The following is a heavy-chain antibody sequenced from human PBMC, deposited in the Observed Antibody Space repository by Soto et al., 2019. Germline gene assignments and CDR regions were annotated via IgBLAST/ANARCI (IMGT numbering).Heavy chain of an antibody. CDR1: GFTFGNYW. D-gene: IGHD3-16*01. Sequence: EVQLVESGGGLVQPGGSLRLSCAASGFTFGNYWMHWVRQAPGKGLVWVARINSDGSSTSYADSVKGRFTISRDNAKNTLYLQMNSLRAEDTAMYYCTKVISTVGGDFDSWGQGTLVTVPS. J-gene: IGHJ4*02. CDR2: INSDGSST. V-gene: IGHV3-74*01. CDR3: TKVISTVGGDFDS.